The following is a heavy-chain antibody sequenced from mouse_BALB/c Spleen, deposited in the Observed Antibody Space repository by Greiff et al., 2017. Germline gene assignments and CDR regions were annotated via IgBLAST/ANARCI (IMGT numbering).Heavy chain of an antibody. Sequence: DVMLVESGGDLVKPGGSLKLSCAASGFTFSSYGMSWVRQTPDKRLEWVATISSGGSYTYYPDSVKGRFTISRDNAKNTLYLQMSSLKSEDTAMYYCARRSVVATPYAMDYWGQGTSVTVSS. CDR3: ARRSVVATPYAMDY. CDR1: GFTFSSYG. J-gene: IGHJ4*01. D-gene: IGHD1-1*01. V-gene: IGHV5-6*02. CDR2: ISSGGSYT.